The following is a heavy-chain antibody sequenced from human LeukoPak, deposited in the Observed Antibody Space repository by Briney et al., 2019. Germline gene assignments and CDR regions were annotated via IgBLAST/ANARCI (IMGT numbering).Heavy chain of an antibody. CDR1: GFTLSSYE. Sequence: GGSLRLSCAASGFTLSSYEMNGVRQAPWKGLAWVSYIKCRGSSIYYPDSVRGRFTISRDNAKNSLYLQMNSLRDEATAVYYCARDFGRYFIDYWGQGTLVTVSS. CDR2: IKCRGSSI. V-gene: IGHV3-48*03. D-gene: IGHD3-9*01. CDR3: ARDFGRYFIDY. J-gene: IGHJ4*02.